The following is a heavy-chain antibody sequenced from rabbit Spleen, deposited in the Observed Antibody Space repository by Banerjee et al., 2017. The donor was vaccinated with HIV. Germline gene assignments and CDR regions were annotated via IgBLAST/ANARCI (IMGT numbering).Heavy chain of an antibody. CDR1: GVSFSSSSY. CDR3: ARGEHFSVGFSAFAIYLDL. J-gene: IGHJ4*01. V-gene: IGHV1S40*01. CDR2: IDPVFGNT. Sequence: QSLEESGGDLVKPGASLTLTCTASGVSFSSSSYMCWVRQAPGKGLEWIGYIDPVFGNTYYASWVNGRFTISSHNAQNTLYLQLNSLTAADTATYFCARGEHFSVGFSAFAIYLDLWGQGTLVTVS. D-gene: IGHD7-1*01.